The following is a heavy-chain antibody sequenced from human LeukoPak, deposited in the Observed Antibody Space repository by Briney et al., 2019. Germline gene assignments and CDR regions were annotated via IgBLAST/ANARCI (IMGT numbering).Heavy chain of an antibody. V-gene: IGHV3-43*02. CDR1: GFTFDDYA. CDR3: AKDTPPEDYYDSSGYYRHFDY. D-gene: IGHD3-22*01. Sequence: PGGSLRLSCAASGFTFDDYAMHWVRQAPGKGLEGVSLISEDGGSTYDADSVKGGFTISRDNRKNSLYLQMNSLRTEDTALYYCAKDTPPEDYYDSSGYYRHFDYWGQGTLVTVSS. J-gene: IGHJ4*02. CDR2: ISEDGGST.